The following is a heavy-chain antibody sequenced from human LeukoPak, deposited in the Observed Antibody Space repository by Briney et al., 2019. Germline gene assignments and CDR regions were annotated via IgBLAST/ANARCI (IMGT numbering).Heavy chain of an antibody. CDR2: IYHSGRT. Sequence: SETLSLTCTVSGYSISSGYYWGWIRQPPGKGLEWIGSIYHSGRTYYNPSLKSRDTLSVDTSKNQFSLKLSSVTAADTAVYYCAREWDSSSVGGFDPWGQGTLVTVSS. J-gene: IGHJ5*02. CDR1: GYSISSGYY. CDR3: AREWDSSSVGGFDP. D-gene: IGHD6-13*01. V-gene: IGHV4-38-2*02.